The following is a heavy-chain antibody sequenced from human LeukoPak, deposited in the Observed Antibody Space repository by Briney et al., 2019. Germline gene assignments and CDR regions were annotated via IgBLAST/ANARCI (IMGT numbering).Heavy chain of an antibody. CDR2: VSGGGAYT. V-gene: IGHV3-23*01. CDR3: AKSITVSAGYYLDS. Sequence: GRSLRLSCVGSGFSFSSFAMSWVRQAPGKGLEWVSTVSGGGAYTYYADSVKGRFTVSRDDSKSMHFLQMNSLRPEDTALYFCAKSITVSAGYYLDSWGQGTLVTVSS. CDR1: GFSFSSFA. D-gene: IGHD2-8*01. J-gene: IGHJ4*02.